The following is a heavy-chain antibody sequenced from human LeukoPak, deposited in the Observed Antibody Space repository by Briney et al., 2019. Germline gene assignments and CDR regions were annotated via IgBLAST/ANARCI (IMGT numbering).Heavy chain of an antibody. CDR3: ARGYGDYGGY. CDR2: IYYIGST. V-gene: IGHV4-39*01. Sequence: SETLSLTCTVSGGSISSNSYYLGWIRQPPGKELEWIGSIYYIGSTYYNPSLKSRVTISVDTSKNQFSLKLSSVTAADTAVYYCARGYGDYGGYWGQGTLVTVSS. CDR1: GGSISSNSYY. D-gene: IGHD4-17*01. J-gene: IGHJ4*02.